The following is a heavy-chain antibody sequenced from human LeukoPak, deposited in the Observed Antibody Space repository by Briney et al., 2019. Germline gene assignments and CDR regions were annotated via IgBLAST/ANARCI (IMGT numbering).Heavy chain of an antibody. CDR3: ARDPAAQYWYFDL. CDR2: MYYSGST. J-gene: IGHJ2*01. D-gene: IGHD6-13*01. Sequence: SETLSLTCAVYGGSFSGYYWNWIRQPPGKELEWIGYMYYSGSTNYNPSLKSRVTISVDTSKNQFSLRLSSVTAADTAVYYCARDPAAQYWYFDLWGRGTLVTVSS. V-gene: IGHV4-59*01. CDR1: GGSFSGYY.